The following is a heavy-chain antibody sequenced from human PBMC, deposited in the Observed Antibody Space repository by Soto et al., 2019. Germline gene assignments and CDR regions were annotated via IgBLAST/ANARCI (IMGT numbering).Heavy chain of an antibody. D-gene: IGHD1-26*01. V-gene: IGHV1-69*01. J-gene: IGHJ4*02. CDR3: ARDGGRHSGGIDY. Sequence: QVQLVQSGAEVKKPGSSVKVSCKASGGTFSSYSINWVRPAPGQGLEWMGEIIPIFGTANYAQKFQGRVTMTADESTSTAYMELSSLRSEDRAVYYCARDGGRHSGGIDYWGQGTLLTVSS. CDR2: IIPIFGTA. CDR1: GGTFSSYS.